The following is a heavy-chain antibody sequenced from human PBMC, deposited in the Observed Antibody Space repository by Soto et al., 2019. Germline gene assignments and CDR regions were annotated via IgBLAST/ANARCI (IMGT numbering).Heavy chain of an antibody. J-gene: IGHJ4*01. CDR2: TYYRSKWYY. CDR3: ARGEQYSGRIFDY. Sequence: SQTLSLTCAITGDSVSSNSAGWSWVRQSPSRGLVWLGRTYYRSKWYYEYAVSVRGRITINPDTSKNQYSLQLNSVTPEDTAVYFCARGEQYSGRIFDYWGQGTLVTVSS. D-gene: IGHD1-26*01. CDR1: GDSVSSNSAG. V-gene: IGHV6-1*01.